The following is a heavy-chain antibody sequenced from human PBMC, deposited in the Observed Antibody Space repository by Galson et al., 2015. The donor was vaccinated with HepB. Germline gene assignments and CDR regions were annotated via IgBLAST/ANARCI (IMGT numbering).Heavy chain of an antibody. CDR1: GYTFSDYY. CDR3: ARGTGRSYYDPFDI. V-gene: IGHV1-2*04. J-gene: IGHJ3*02. D-gene: IGHD3-10*01. Sequence: SVKVSCKASGYTFSDYYIQWVRQAPGQGLEWMGWINPNGGVTNYAQKFQGWVTMTSDRSINTAYMELTRLRSDDTAVYYCARGTGRSYYDPFDIWGQGAMITVSS. CDR2: INPNGGVT.